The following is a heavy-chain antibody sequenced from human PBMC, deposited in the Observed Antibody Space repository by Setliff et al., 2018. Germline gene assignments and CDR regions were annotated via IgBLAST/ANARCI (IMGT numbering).Heavy chain of an antibody. J-gene: IGHJ4*02. V-gene: IGHV4-61*09. D-gene: IGHD3-10*01. Sequence: PSETLSLTCSVSGGSISSGGFYWSWIRRSAGRGLEWIGHFHTGGATDYNLSLKSRVTISLDLSKNQFSLRLSSVTAADAAVYFCARESATIGEFPLYYFDKWGQGIPVTVSS. CDR3: ARESATIGEFPLYYFDK. CDR1: GGSISSGGFY. CDR2: FHTGGAT.